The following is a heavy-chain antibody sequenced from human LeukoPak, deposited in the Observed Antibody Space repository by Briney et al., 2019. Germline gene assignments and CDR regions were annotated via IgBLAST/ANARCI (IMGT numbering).Heavy chain of an antibody. V-gene: IGHV4-34*01. CDR2: INHSGST. D-gene: IGHD3-10*01. CDR1: GGSFNGYY. CDR3: ARGSGEYYGSGSGYYFDY. J-gene: IGHJ4*02. Sequence: SETLSLTCAVYGGSFNGYYWSWLRQPPGKGLEWIGEINHSGSTNYNPSLKSRVTISVDTSKNQFSLKLSSVTAADTAVYYCARGSGEYYGSGSGYYFDYWGQGTLVTVSS.